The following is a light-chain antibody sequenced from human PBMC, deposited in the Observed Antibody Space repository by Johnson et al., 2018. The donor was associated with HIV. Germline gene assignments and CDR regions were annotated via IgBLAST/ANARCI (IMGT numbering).Light chain of an antibody. Sequence: QSVLTQPPSVSAAPGQKVTISCSGSSSNIGNNYVYWYQQFPGTAPKLLIYENNKRPSGIPDRFSGSKSGTSATLGISGLQTGDEVDYYCGTWDSSLSVYVFGTGTKVTVL. J-gene: IGLJ1*01. V-gene: IGLV1-51*02. CDR1: SSNIGNNY. CDR2: ENN. CDR3: GTWDSSLSVYV.